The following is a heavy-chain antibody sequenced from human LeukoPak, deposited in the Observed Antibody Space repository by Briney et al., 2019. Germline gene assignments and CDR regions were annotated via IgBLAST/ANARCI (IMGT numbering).Heavy chain of an antibody. Sequence: SVKVSCTASGGTFSSYAISWVRQAPGQGLEWMGGIIPIFGTANYAQKFQGRVTITADESTSTAYMELSSLRSEDTAVYYCAWVGDFWSGYYTFDYWGQGTLVTVSS. CDR1: GGTFSSYA. V-gene: IGHV1-69*13. J-gene: IGHJ4*02. D-gene: IGHD3-3*01. CDR2: IIPIFGTA. CDR3: AWVGDFWSGYYTFDY.